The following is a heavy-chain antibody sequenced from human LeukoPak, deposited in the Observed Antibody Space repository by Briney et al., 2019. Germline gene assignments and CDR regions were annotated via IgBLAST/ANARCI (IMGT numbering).Heavy chain of an antibody. J-gene: IGHJ4*02. CDR3: ARDDRPYGHDFDY. V-gene: IGHV3-49*03. Sequence: GGSLRLSCTASGFTFRDYNINWFRQAPGRGLEWVGFIRSKADGGPTEYAASVKGRFTISRDDSKNVAYLQINNLRAEDTALYYCARDDRPYGHDFDYWGQGTLVTVSS. CDR2: IRSKADGGPT. CDR1: GFTFRDYN. D-gene: IGHD4-17*01.